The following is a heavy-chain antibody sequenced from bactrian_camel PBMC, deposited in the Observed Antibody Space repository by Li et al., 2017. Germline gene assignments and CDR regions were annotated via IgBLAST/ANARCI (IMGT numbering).Heavy chain of an antibody. J-gene: IGHJ4*01. CDR3: VSGPLGWVSYQY. D-gene: IGHD5*01. CDR1: GGTVNDKC. V-gene: IGHV3S54*01. CDR2: IYTGDGIT. Sequence: QLVESGGGLVEPGGSLRLSCEASGGTVNDKCLGWFRQVLGRDREAVAVIYTGDGITDYADSVKGRFTISRDNAKNTLYLQMNNLKSEDTALYYCVSGPLGWVSYQYWGQGTQVTVS.